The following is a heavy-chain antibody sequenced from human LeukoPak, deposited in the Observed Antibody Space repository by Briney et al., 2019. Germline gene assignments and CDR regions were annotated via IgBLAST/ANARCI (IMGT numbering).Heavy chain of an antibody. Sequence: ASVKVSCKASGYTFTSYAMNWVRQAPGQGLEWMGWINTNTGNPTYAQGFTGRLVFSLDTSVSTAYLQISSLKAEDTAVYYCARDLYYYDSSGYLPPAEYFQHWGQGTLVTVSS. V-gene: IGHV7-4-1*02. CDR2: INTNTGNP. J-gene: IGHJ1*01. D-gene: IGHD3-22*01. CDR1: GYTFTSYA. CDR3: ARDLYYYDSSGYLPPAEYFQH.